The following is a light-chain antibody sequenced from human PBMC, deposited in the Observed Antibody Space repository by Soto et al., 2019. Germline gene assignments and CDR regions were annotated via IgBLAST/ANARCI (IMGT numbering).Light chain of an antibody. J-gene: IGLJ1*01. CDR3: SSYTSTTALGV. CDR2: EVS. V-gene: IGLV2-14*01. Sequence: QSALTQPASVSGSPGQSITISCNGTSSDVGGYNYVSWYQQHPGTAPKLMIYEVSNRPSGVSNRFSGSKSGNTASLTISGLQAEDEADYYCSSYTSTTALGVFGTGTKLTVL. CDR1: SSDVGGYNY.